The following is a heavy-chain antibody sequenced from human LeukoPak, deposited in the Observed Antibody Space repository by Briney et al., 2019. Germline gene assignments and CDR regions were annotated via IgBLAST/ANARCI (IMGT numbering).Heavy chain of an antibody. CDR3: AKAGGGGAITMVRGVKGDYYYMDV. Sequence: TGGSLRLSCTVSGFTLSSYEMSWIRQAPGKGLEWVSSVDYSADSTNYADSVMGRFTISRDNSKNMVYLQMTSLRAEDKAVYYGAKAGGGGAITMVRGVKGDYYYMDVWGKGTTVTISS. CDR1: GFTLSSYE. V-gene: IGHV3-23*01. D-gene: IGHD3-10*01. CDR2: VDYSADST. J-gene: IGHJ6*03.